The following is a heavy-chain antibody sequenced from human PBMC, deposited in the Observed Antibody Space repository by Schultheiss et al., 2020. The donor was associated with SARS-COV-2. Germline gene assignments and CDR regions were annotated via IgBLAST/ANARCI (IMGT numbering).Heavy chain of an antibody. D-gene: IGHD3-3*01. V-gene: IGHV3-30*18. J-gene: IGHJ4*02. CDR3: AKDYDFLGVDY. CDR2: ISYDGSNK. CDR1: GFTFSSYW. Sequence: GGSLRLSCAASGFTFSSYWMSWVRQAPGKGLEWVAVISYDGSNKYYADSVKGRFTISRDNSKNTLYLQMNSLRAEDTAVYYCAKDYDFLGVDYWGQGTLVTVSS.